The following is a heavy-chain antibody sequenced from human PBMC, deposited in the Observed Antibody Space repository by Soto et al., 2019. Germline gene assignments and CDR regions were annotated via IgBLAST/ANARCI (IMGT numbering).Heavy chain of an antibody. Sequence: QVQLKESGPGLVQPSGTLSLTCAVSGGSIISGHWWTCVRQSPGKGLEWVGEIYESGITNYNPSLNGRLSISMDQSKNQFSLKLTSVTAADTALYFCARGFSMSDTSDKDRFYFYYGLNVWGQGTTVTVSS. CDR3: ARGFSMSDTSDKDRFYFYYGLNV. D-gene: IGHD3-10*02. CDR1: GGSIISGHW. CDR2: IYESGIT. V-gene: IGHV4-4*02. J-gene: IGHJ6*02.